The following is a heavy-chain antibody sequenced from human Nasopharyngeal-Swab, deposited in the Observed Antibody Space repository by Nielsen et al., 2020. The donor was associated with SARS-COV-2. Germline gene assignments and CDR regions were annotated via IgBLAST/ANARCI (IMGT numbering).Heavy chain of an antibody. J-gene: IGHJ5*02. CDR1: GYTFTGYY. D-gene: IGHD7-27*01. CDR2: NNPNNGGT. Sequence: ASVKVSCKASGYTFTGYYMHWVRQAPGQGLEGMGWNNPNNGGTNEAQRFQGWVTMTRDTSISTAYMELSRLRSDDAAVYYCARGVNWGSLDWFDPWGQGTLVTVSS. V-gene: IGHV1-2*04. CDR3: ARGVNWGSLDWFDP.